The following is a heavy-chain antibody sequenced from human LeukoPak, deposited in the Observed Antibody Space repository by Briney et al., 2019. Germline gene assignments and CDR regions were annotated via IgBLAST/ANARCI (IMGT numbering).Heavy chain of an antibody. J-gene: IGHJ4*02. CDR2: IYPNDSDT. V-gene: IGHV5-51*01. D-gene: IGHD3-22*01. CDR3: AIHAHYFDKSGYGS. CDR1: GYNFIRYW. Sequence: GESLEISCKTSGYNFIRYWIGWVRQMPGEGLEWMGIIYPNDSDTRYSPSFQGHVTISADKSISTVYLQWSSLKASDTAMYYCAIHAHYFDKSGYGSWGQGTLVTVSS.